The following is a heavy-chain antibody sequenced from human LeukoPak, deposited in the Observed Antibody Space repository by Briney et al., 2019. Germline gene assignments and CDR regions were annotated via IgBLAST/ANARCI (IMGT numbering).Heavy chain of an antibody. Sequence: PSETLSLTCTVSGGSISSYYWSWIRQPAGKGLEWIGRIYTSGSTNYNPSLKSRVTMSVDTSKNQFSLKLSSVTAADTAVYYCARVGGLGSYYNVADYYGMDVWGQGTTVTVSS. CDR2: IYTSGST. V-gene: IGHV4-4*07. CDR1: GGSISSYY. CDR3: ARVGGLGSYYNVADYYGMDV. D-gene: IGHD3-10*01. J-gene: IGHJ6*02.